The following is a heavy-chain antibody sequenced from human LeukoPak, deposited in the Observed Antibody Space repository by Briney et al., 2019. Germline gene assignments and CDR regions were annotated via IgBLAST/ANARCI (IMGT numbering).Heavy chain of an antibody. Sequence: GSLRLTCAASGFTFSSYAMSWVRQAPGQGLEWVSAISGSGGSTYDADSVKGRFTISRDNSKNTLYLQMNSLRAEDMAVYYWAKGSCSSPSCYRFDYWGQGTLVTVSS. CDR2: ISGSGGST. CDR3: AKGSCSSPSCYRFDY. D-gene: IGHD2-2*01. V-gene: IGHV3-23*01. CDR1: GFTFSSYA. J-gene: IGHJ4*02.